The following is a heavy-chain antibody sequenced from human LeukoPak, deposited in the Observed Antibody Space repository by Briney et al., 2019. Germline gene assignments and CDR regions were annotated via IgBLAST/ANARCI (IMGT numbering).Heavy chain of an antibody. V-gene: IGHV3-49*04. Sequence: GGSLRLSCTASGFTFGDCAMSWVRQAPGKGLEWVGFIRSKAYGGTTEYAASVKGRFTISRDDSKSIAYLQMNSLKTEDTAVYYCTRVAVTYYDSSGYYFDYWGQGTLVTVSS. CDR3: TRVAVTYYDSSGYYFDY. D-gene: IGHD3-22*01. CDR2: IRSKAYGGTT. CDR1: GFTFGDCA. J-gene: IGHJ4*02.